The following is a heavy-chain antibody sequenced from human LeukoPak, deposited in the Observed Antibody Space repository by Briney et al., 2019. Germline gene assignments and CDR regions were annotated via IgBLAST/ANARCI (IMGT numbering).Heavy chain of an antibody. CDR2: ISSSGSTK. V-gene: IGHV3-11*04. D-gene: IGHD3-3*01. CDR3: AREGRRTYDDSDY. J-gene: IGHJ4*02. Sequence: AGGSLRLSCAASGFTFSDYYMSWIRQAPGKGLEWISYISSSGSTKYYADSVQGRFTISRDNAKNSLYLQMSSLRAEDTAIYYCAREGRRTYDDSDYWGQGTLVTVSS. CDR1: GFTFSDYY.